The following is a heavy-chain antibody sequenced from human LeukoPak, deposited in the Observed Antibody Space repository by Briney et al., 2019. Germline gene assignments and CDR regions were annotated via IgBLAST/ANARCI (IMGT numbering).Heavy chain of an antibody. CDR1: GGTFSSYA. J-gene: IGHJ4*02. Sequence: PVASVKVSCKASGGTFSSYAISWVRQAPGQGLEWMGGIIPIFGTANYAQKFQGRVTITADESTSTAYTELSSLRSEDTAVYYCARGAGVLTGYYTSPPLFDYWGQGTLVTVSS. CDR2: IIPIFGTA. D-gene: IGHD3-9*01. CDR3: ARGAGVLTGYYTSPPLFDY. V-gene: IGHV1-69*13.